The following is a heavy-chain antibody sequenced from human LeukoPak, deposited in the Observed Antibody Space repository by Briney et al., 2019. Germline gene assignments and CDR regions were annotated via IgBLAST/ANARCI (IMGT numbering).Heavy chain of an antibody. CDR3: ARDTYRFDDY. V-gene: IGHV3-7*01. CDR1: GVTFSSCW. CDR2: INEDGSDK. Sequence: GGSLRLSCAASGVTFSSCWMSWVRQAPGKGLEWVASINEDGSDKYYVDSVKGRFTISRDNAKNSLYLQMNSLRAEDTAVYYCARDTYRFDDYWGQGTLVTVSS. J-gene: IGHJ4*02.